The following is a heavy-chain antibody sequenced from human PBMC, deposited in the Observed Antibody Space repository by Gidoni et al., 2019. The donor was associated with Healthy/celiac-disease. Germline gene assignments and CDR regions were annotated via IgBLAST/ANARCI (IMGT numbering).Heavy chain of an antibody. J-gene: IGHJ2*01. V-gene: IGHV3-48*02. CDR3: ARNYGGNSHCYFDL. D-gene: IGHD4-17*01. CDR1: GFTFSSYS. Sequence: EVQLVESGGGLVQPGGSLRLSCAASGFTFSSYSMNWVRQAPGKGLEWVSYISSISSTIYYADSVKGRFTISRDNAKNSLYLQMNSLRDEDTAVYYCARNYGGNSHCYFDLWGRGTLVTVSS. CDR2: ISSISSTI.